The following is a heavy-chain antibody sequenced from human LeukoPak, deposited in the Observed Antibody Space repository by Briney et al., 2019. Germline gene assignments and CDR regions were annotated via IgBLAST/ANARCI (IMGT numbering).Heavy chain of an antibody. J-gene: IGHJ1*01. D-gene: IGHD2-21*02. V-gene: IGHV3-7*01. Sequence: SGGSLRLSCVVSGFTFNRCWTNWVRQAPGKGLEWVAHINPDGRDTYYVDSVKGRFTISRDNAQNSMYLQMNSLRVEDTAVYYCTSWGDTTAEYFQRWGQGTLVTVSS. CDR2: INPDGRDT. CDR1: GFTFNRCW. CDR3: TSWGDTTAEYFQR.